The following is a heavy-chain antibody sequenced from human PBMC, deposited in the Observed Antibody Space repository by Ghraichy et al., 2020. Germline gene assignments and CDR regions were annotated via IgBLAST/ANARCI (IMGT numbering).Heavy chain of an antibody. CDR3: AGVFGPIGYCGGGTCHTIFY. D-gene: IGHD2-15*01. V-gene: IGHV3-48*03. CDR1: GFSFSSYE. Sequence: GESLNISCAASGFSFSSYEMNWVRQAPGKGLEWVSYITSSGSTIYYADSVKGRFTISRDNAKNSLYLQMNSLRAEDTAVYYCAGVFGPIGYCGGGTCHTIFYWGQGTLVTVS. CDR2: ITSSGSTI. J-gene: IGHJ4*02.